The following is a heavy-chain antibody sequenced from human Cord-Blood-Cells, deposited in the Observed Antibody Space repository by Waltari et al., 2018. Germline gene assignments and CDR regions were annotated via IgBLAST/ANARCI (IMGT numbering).Heavy chain of an antibody. CDR2: MNPNSGNT. CDR1: GYTFTSYD. CDR3: ARWGAAAESPYYGMDV. J-gene: IGHJ6*02. V-gene: IGHV1-8*01. Sequence: QVQLVQSGAEVKKPGASVKVSCKASGYTFTSYDINWVRQATGQGLEWMGWMNPNSGNTGYAQKFQGRVTMTRNTSISTAYMELSSLRSEDTAVYYCARWGAAAESPYYGMDVWGQGTTVTVSS. D-gene: IGHD6-13*01.